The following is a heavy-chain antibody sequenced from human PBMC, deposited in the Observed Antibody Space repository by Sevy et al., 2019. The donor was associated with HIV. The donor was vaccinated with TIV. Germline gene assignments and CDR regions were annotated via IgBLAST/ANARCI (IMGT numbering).Heavy chain of an antibody. CDR1: GFTFSDHG. D-gene: IGHD4-17*01. V-gene: IGHV3-30*18. CDR2: ISYDGNNR. Sequence: GGSLRLSCAASGFTFSDHGMHWVRQAPGKGLDWVAAISYDGNNRYYPDSVKGRFTISRDNSKNTLYLQMDSVRPEDTAVYYCAKEDYGGNLPNYFASWGQGTRVTVSS. CDR3: AKEDYGGNLPNYFAS. J-gene: IGHJ4*02.